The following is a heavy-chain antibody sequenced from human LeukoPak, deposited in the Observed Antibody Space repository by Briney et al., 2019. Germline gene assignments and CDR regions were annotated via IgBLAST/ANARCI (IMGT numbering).Heavy chain of an antibody. CDR1: GYTFTGYY. CDR2: INPNSGGT. Sequence: ASVKVSCKASGYTFTGYYMHWVRQAPGQGLEWMGWINPNSGGTNYAQKLQGWVTMTRDTSISTAYMELSRLRSDDTAVYYCAREADRLRFFDYWGQGTLVTVSS. D-gene: IGHD5-12*01. J-gene: IGHJ4*02. CDR3: AREADRLRFFDY. V-gene: IGHV1-2*04.